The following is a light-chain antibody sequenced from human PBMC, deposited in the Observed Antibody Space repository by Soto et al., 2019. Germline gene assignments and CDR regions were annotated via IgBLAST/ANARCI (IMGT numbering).Light chain of an antibody. Sequence: EIVMTQSPATLSVSPGERATLSCRASQSVGNNLAWYQQKPGQAPRLLSDGASSRATGIQDRFSGSGSGTDFTLTISRLEPEDFAVYYCQQYGSSPGTFGQGTKVDI. CDR1: QSVGNN. CDR2: GAS. CDR3: QQYGSSPGT. J-gene: IGKJ1*01. V-gene: IGKV3-20*01.